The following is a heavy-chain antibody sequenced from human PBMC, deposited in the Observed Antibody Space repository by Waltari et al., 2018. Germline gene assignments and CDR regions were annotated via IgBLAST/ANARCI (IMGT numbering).Heavy chain of an antibody. V-gene: IGHV4-39*01. CDR1: GGSISSRPYY. Sequence: QLQLQESGPGLLKPSETLSLTCPVSGGSISSRPYYWGWIRQPPGKGLEWIGSISYSGSTYYTPSFKSRITISVDTSKNQFSLKLSSVIAADTAVYYCARLCLGCPFDYWGQGTLVTVSS. D-gene: IGHD6-19*01. J-gene: IGHJ4*02. CDR3: ARLCLGCPFDY. CDR2: ISYSGST.